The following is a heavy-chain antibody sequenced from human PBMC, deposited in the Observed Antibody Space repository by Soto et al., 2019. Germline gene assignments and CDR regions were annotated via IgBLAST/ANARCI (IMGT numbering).Heavy chain of an antibody. V-gene: IGHV4-39*07. D-gene: IGHD3-10*01. CDR2: IYYRGNA. Sequence: SETLSLTCSVSDDSINSDKYYWGWIRQPPGKGLEWIGSIYYRGNAYYNPSLQTRVTISLDKSRSQFSLKLSSVTAADTAVYYCARDQTDYGLDYWGQGTLVTVSS. CDR3: ARDQTDYGLDY. J-gene: IGHJ4*02. CDR1: DDSINSDKYY.